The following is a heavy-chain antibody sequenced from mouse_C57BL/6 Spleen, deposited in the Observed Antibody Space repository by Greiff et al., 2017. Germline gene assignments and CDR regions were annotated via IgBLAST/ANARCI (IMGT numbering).Heavy chain of an antibody. CDR2: INPYNGGT. J-gene: IGHJ4*01. V-gene: IGHV1-19*01. Sequence: EVQLQQSGPVLVKPGASVKMSCKASGYTFTDYYMNWVKQSHGKSLEWIGVINPYNGGTSYNQKFKGKATLTVDKASSTAYMELNSLTSEDSAVYYCARGRVYAMDYWGQGTSVTVSS. CDR1: GYTFTDYY. CDR3: ARGRVYAMDY.